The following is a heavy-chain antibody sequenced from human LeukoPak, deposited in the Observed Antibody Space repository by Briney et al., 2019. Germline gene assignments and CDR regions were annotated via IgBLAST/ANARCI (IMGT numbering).Heavy chain of an antibody. CDR3: ARRDIVVIVSASDY. D-gene: IGHD2-15*01. CDR1: GFTFSSYE. J-gene: IGHJ4*02. V-gene: IGHV3-23*01. CDR2: ITASGDRT. Sequence: PGGSLRLSCAASGFTFSSYEMNWVRQAPGKGLEWVSGITASGDRTYYADSVQGRFTMSRDNSKNTVYLQMNSLRVDDTAVYYCARRDIVVIVSASDYWGQGTLVTVSS.